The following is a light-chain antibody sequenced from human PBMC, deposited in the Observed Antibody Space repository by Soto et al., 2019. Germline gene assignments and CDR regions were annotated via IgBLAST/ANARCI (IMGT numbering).Light chain of an antibody. Sequence: QSALTQPASMSGSPGQSITISCTGTRTDAGGYNYVSWYQQHPAKVPKLVIYEVSNRPSGVSNRFSGSKSGSTASLTISGLQPEDEGDYYCSSYTRSNTWVFGGGTKLTVL. CDR3: SSYTRSNTWV. CDR2: EVS. V-gene: IGLV2-14*01. CDR1: RTDAGGYNY. J-gene: IGLJ3*02.